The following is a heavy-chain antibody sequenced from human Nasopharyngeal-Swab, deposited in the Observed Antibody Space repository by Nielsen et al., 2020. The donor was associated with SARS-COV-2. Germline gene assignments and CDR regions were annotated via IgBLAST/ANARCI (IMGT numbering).Heavy chain of an antibody. CDR2: INHSGST. V-gene: IGHV4-34*01. CDR3: ARGRHIVATILRYYYYMDV. J-gene: IGHJ6*03. D-gene: IGHD5-12*01. Sequence: VRQMPGKGLEWIGEINHSGSTNYNPSLKSRVTISVDTPKNQFSLKLSSVTAADTAVYYCARGRHIVATILRYYYYMDVWGKGTTVTVSS.